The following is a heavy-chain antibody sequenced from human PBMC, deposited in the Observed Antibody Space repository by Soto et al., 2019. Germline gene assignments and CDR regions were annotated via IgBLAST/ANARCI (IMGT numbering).Heavy chain of an antibody. CDR1: GGSISNYY. CDR3: ARDHPHSYGIYYFDY. V-gene: IGHV4-59*01. CDR2: IYSSGST. Sequence: SETLSLTCTVSGGSISNYYWSWIRQPPGRGLEWIGYIYSSGSTNYNPSLKSRVTISADTSKNQVSLKLTSVTAADTAVYYCARDHPHSYGIYYFDYWGQGTLVTVSS. J-gene: IGHJ4*02. D-gene: IGHD5-18*01.